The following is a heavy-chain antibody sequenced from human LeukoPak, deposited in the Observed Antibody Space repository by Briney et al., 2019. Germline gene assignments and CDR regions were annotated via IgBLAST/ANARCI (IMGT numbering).Heavy chain of an antibody. CDR1: GFTFSSYG. J-gene: IGHJ4*02. CDR3: AKDLHSYGLTGGSDFDY. Sequence: SGGSLRLSCAASGFTFSSYGMHWVRQAPGKGLEWVAVISYDGSNKYYADSVKGRFTISRDNSKNTLYLQMNSLRAEDTAVYYCAKDLHSYGLTGGSDFDYWGQGTLVTVCS. V-gene: IGHV3-30*18. D-gene: IGHD5-18*01. CDR2: ISYDGSNK.